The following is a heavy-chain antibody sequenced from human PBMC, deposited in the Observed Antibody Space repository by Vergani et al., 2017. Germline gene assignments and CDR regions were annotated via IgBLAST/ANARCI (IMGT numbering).Heavy chain of an antibody. Sequence: QVQLVQSGAEVKKPGSSVKVSCKASGGTFSSYTISWVRQAPGQGLEWMGRIIPILGIANYAQKFQGRVKITADKSTSTAYMELSSLRSEDTAVYYCARGLYSSSSGLGYFDLWGRGTLVTVSS. J-gene: IGHJ2*01. V-gene: IGHV1-69*02. CDR2: IIPILGIA. CDR3: ARGLYSSSSGLGYFDL. CDR1: GGTFSSYT. D-gene: IGHD6-6*01.